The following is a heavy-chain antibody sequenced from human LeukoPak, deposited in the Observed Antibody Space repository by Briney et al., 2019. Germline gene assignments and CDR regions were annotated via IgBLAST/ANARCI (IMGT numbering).Heavy chain of an antibody. CDR1: GHTCTPSP. J-gene: IGHJ5*02. CDR2: VNPNSGGT. Sequence: GASVIVSCKPSGHTCTPSPILWARPAPGQGLESMGWVNPNSGGTNYAQKFQGRVTMTRDTSINTAYIELGRLRSDDTAVDYCTRDLCRGCSGESRNWFDPWGQGTVVTVSS. CDR3: TRDLCRGCSGESRNWFDP. V-gene: IGHV1-2*02. D-gene: IGHD3-10*02.